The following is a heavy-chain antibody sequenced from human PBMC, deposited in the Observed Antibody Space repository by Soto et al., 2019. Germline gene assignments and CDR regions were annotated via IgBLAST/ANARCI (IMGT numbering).Heavy chain of an antibody. CDR3: ARDPTRIAAAGTDY. CDR1: GFTFSSYC. Sequence: LRXSCAAAGFTFSSYCMHWVLQAPGKGLVWVSRINSDGSSTSYADSVKGRFTISRDNAKNTLYLQMNSLRAEDTAVYYCARDPTRIAAAGTDYWGQGTLVTVSS. CDR2: INSDGSST. V-gene: IGHV3-74*01. J-gene: IGHJ4*02. D-gene: IGHD6-13*01.